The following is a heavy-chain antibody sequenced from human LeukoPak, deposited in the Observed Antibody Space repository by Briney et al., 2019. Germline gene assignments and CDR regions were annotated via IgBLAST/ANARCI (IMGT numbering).Heavy chain of an antibody. J-gene: IGHJ4*02. CDR3: ARARGDIVVVPAAHTADY. CDR2: ISAYNGNT. Sequence: ASVKVSCKASGYTFTSYGISWVRQAPGQGLEWMGWISAYNGNTNYAQKLQGRVTMTTDTSTSTAYMELRSLRSDDTAVYYCARARGDIVVVPAAHTADYWGQGTLVTVSS. D-gene: IGHD2-2*01. V-gene: IGHV1-18*01. CDR1: GYTFTSYG.